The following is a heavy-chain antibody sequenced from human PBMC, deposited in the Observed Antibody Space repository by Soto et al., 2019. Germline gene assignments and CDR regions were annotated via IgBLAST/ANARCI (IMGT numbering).Heavy chain of an antibody. J-gene: IGHJ6*02. CDR3: ARGPCCYVSYHGLDG. Sequence: PETLSLTCTVSGCSIRSYYCSWIRQAAGKGLEWIGRIDTSGTTNYNPSLRSRVTMSVDASKNQFSLNLSSVTAADTAVYLCARGPCCYVSYHGLDGWGQGTTVTVSS. V-gene: IGHV4-4*07. CDR1: GCSIRSYY. CDR2: IDTSGTT. D-gene: IGHD3-16*01.